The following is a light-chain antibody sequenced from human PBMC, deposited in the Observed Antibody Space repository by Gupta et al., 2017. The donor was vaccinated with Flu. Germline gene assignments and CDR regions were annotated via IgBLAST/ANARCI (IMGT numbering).Light chain of an antibody. J-gene: IGKJ1*01. CDR1: QSIRNW. Sequence: PSTLSASVGDRVTITCRASQSIRNWLAWYQQKPGQAPKLLIYMASTLESGVPSRFSGSGSGTEFTLTISSLQPDDFATYYCQQKDNSLWTFGQGTKVEIK. V-gene: IGKV1-5*03. CDR2: MAS. CDR3: QQKDNSLWT.